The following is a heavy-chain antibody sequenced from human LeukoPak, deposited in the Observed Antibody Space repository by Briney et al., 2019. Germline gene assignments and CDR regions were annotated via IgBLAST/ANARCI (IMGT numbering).Heavy chain of an antibody. J-gene: IGHJ6*03. Sequence: PGGPLTLSCAASGFPFSRYHVNWVRQAPGGGLEWVSSMSRSSSYIYYAGAVKGRFTISRDNAKQSLSLQMNSLTAEDRAVYYCARTGALNRHHYYYHYLAVWGKGTTVTVSS. CDR3: ARTGALNRHHYYYHYLAV. D-gene: IGHD1-14*01. CDR2: MSRSSSYI. V-gene: IGHV3-21*01. CDR1: GFPFSRYH.